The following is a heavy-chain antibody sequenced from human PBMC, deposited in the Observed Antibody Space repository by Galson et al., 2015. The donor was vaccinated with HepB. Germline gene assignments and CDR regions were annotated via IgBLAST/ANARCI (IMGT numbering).Heavy chain of an antibody. J-gene: IGHJ6*02. Sequence: SVKVSCKASGYTFTGYYMHWVRQAPGQGLEWMGWINPNSGGTNYAQKFQGRVTMTRDTSISTAYMELSRLRSDDTAVYYCARGVHTRWAAPELDVWGQGTTVTVSS. CDR1: GYTFTGYY. D-gene: IGHD2-15*01. CDR3: ARGVHTRWAAPELDV. CDR2: INPNSGGT. V-gene: IGHV1-2*02.